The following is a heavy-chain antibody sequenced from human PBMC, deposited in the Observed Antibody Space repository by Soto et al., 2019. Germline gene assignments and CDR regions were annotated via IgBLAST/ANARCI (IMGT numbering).Heavy chain of an antibody. D-gene: IGHD6-13*01. CDR1: GGTFSSYT. V-gene: IGHV1-69*08. CDR3: AREFGTTAAAGKPPGY. Sequence: QVQLVQSGAEVKKPGSSVKVSCKASGGTFSSYTISWVRQAPGQGLEWMGRIIPILGIANYAQKFQGRVTITXXKXTXRADMELSSRRSEDTAVYYCAREFGTTAAAGKPPGYWGQGTLVTVYS. J-gene: IGHJ4*02. CDR2: IIPILGIA.